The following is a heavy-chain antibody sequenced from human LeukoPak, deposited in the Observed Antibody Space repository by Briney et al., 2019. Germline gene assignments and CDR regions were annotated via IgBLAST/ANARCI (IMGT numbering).Heavy chain of an antibody. CDR2: ISAYNGNT. J-gene: IGHJ6*03. Sequence: ASVKVSCKASGYTFTSYGISWVRQAPGQGLEWMGWISAYNGNTNYAQELQGRVTMTTDTSTSTAYMELRSLRSDDTAVYYCARDTGYRGYDFRYYYYYYMDVWGKGTTVTVSS. V-gene: IGHV1-18*01. CDR3: ARDTGYRGYDFRYYYYYYMDV. CDR1: GYTFTSYG. D-gene: IGHD5-12*01.